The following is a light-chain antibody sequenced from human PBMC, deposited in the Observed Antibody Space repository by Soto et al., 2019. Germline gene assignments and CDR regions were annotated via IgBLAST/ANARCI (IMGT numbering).Light chain of an antibody. CDR3: QTWSTGIPNVV. Sequence: QPVLTQSPSASASLGASVKLTCTLSSGHSSYAIAWHQQQPEKGPRYLMKLNSDGSHSKGDGIPDRFSGSSSGAERYLTISSLQSEDEADYYCQTWSTGIPNVVFGGGTKVTVL. CDR2: LNSDGSH. CDR1: SGHSSYA. V-gene: IGLV4-69*01. J-gene: IGLJ2*01.